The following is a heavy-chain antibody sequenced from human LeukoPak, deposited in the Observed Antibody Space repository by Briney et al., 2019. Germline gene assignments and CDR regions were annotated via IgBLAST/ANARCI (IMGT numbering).Heavy chain of an antibody. J-gene: IGHJ4*02. CDR2: VYSGGST. V-gene: IGHV3-66*01. CDR3: ATADSGSYYSRFDY. Sequence: PGGSLRLSCAASGFTVSSNYMSWVRQAPGKGLEWVSVVYSGGSTHYADSVKGSFTISRDNSNNTLYLHMKSLRAEETVVYYCATADSGSYYSRFDYWGQGTLVTVSS. D-gene: IGHD1-26*01. CDR1: GFTVSSNY.